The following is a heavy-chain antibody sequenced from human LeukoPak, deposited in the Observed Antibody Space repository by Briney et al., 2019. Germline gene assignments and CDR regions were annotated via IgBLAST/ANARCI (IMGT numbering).Heavy chain of an antibody. CDR2: INHSGST. D-gene: IGHD3-10*01. CDR3: ARAGFRGRYYGSGRSFDY. V-gene: IGHV4-34*01. CDR1: GGSFSGYY. Sequence: SETLSLTCAVYGGSFSGYYWSWIRQPPGKGLEWIGEINHSGSTNYNPSLKSRVTISVDTSKNQFSLKLSSVTAADTAVYYCARAGFRGRYYGSGRSFDYWGRGTLVTVSS. J-gene: IGHJ4*02.